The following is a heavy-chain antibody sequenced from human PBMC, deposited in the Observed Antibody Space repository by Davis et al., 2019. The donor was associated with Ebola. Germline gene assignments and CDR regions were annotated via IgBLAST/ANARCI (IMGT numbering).Heavy chain of an antibody. CDR1: GFTFSSDW. CDR3: AREKKTVSGTYRTFDY. D-gene: IGHD1-26*01. J-gene: IGHJ4*02. CDR2: IKGDGSEK. V-gene: IGHV3-7*01. Sequence: PGGSLRLSCAASGFTFSSDWMSWVRQAPGKGPEWVANIKGDGSEKYYGNSLKGLFTISRDNAKNSLYLQMNSLRAEDTAVYYCAREKKTVSGTYRTFDYWGQGTLVTVSS.